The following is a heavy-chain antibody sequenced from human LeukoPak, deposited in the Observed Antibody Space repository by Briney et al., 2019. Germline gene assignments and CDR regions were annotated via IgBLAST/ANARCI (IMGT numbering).Heavy chain of an antibody. D-gene: IGHD2-2*01. CDR3: ARVRLVVVPAANWFDP. CDR2: ISAYNGNT. V-gene: IGHV1-18*01. Sequence: GASVKVSFKSSGYTFTSYGISWVRQAPGQGLAWMGWISAYNGNTNYAQKLQGRVTMTTDTSTSTAYMELRSLRSDDTAVYYCARVRLVVVPAANWFDPWGQGALVTVSS. J-gene: IGHJ5*02. CDR1: GYTFTSYG.